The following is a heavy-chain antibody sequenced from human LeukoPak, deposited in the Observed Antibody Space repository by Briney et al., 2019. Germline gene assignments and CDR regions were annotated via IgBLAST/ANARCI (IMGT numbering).Heavy chain of an antibody. V-gene: IGHV1-46*04. CDR1: GYAFTSHY. CDR3: AREMRGYYDISGYNFDY. D-gene: IGHD3-22*01. J-gene: IGHJ4*02. Sequence: ASVKVSCKTFGYAFTSHYMHWVRQAPGQGLEWMGIIVPSGGATAYVQKLQGRVTMTRDSSTSTVYMELSSLRSDDTAVYYCAREMRGYYDISGYNFDYWGQGTLLTVSS. CDR2: IVPSGGAT.